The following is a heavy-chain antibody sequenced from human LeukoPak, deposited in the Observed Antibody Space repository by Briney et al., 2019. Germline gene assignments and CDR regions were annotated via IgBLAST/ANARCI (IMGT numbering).Heavy chain of an antibody. CDR2: IYENGGTT. D-gene: IGHD3-3*01. CDR1: GFTFRSHA. J-gene: IGHJ4*02. Sequence: GGSLRLSCVGSGFTFRSHAMSWVRQAPEKGLEFVSSIYENGGTTYYADSVKGRFSISRDNSKNTLYLQMNSLRAEDTAVYYCARDGAPGDRYDFWSGYRVFDYWGQGTLVTVSS. V-gene: IGHV3-23*01. CDR3: ARDGAPGDRYDFWSGYRVFDY.